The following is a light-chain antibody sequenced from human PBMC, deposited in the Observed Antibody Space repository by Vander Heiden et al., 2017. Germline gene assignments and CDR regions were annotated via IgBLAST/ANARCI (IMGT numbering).Light chain of an antibody. CDR1: QSISSW. J-gene: IGKJ4*01. CDR3: QQYNSYSLT. CDR2: DAS. Sequence: DILMTQSPFTLSASVGERVTITCRASQSISSWFAWYQQKPGKAPKLLIYDASSLESWVPSRFSGSGSGTEFTITISSLQPDDFATYYCQQYNSYSLTFGGGTKVEIK. V-gene: IGKV1-5*01.